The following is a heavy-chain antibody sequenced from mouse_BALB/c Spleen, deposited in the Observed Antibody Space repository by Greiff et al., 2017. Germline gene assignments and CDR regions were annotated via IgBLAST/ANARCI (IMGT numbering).Heavy chain of an antibody. V-gene: IGHV14-3*02. CDR2: IDPANGNT. D-gene: IGHD2-10*01. CDR1: GFNIKDTY. J-gene: IGHJ2*01. CDR3: ASPSYYGTFNY. Sequence: EVQLQQSGAELVKPGASVKLSCTASGFNIKDTYMHWVKQRPEQGLEWIGRIDPANGNTKYDPKFQGKATITADTSSNTAYLQLSSLTSEDTAVYYCASPSYYGTFNYWGQGTTLTVSS.